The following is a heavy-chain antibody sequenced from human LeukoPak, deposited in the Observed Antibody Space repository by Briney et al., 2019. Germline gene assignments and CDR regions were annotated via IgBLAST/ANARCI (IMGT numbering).Heavy chain of an antibody. CDR3: ARDHNWAFDS. J-gene: IGHJ4*02. Sequence: PGGSLRLSCAASGFIFSDYSMNWVRQAPGRGLEWLSYIGLDSGFTSYADSVKGRFTISSDTARNSLYLHLNSLRAEDTALYFCARDHNWAFDSWGQGTLVTVSS. CDR1: GFIFSDYS. D-gene: IGHD1-20*01. V-gene: IGHV3-21*05. CDR2: IGLDSGFT.